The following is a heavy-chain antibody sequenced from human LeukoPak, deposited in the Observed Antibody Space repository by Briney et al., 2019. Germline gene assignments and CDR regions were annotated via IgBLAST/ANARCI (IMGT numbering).Heavy chain of an antibody. Sequence: SETLSLTCAVYGGSFSRYYWSWIRQSPEKGLEWSADIYHLGGTNYNPSVKSRVTISVDTSKNQFSLKGRSLSPADTPVYYCARGATISETGYFDFWGEGTMVTVSS. D-gene: IGHD1-1*01. CDR2: IYHLGGT. V-gene: IGHV4-34*01. J-gene: IGHJ4*03. CDR3: ARGATISETGYFDF. CDR1: GGSFSRYY.